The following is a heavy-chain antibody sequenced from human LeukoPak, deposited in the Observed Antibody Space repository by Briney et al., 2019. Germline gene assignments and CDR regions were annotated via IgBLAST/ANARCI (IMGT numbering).Heavy chain of an antibody. CDR3: ANSIDFDYGDYYFDY. V-gene: IGHV4-61*02. CDR2: IYTSGST. J-gene: IGHJ4*02. CDR1: GGSISSGSYY. D-gene: IGHD4-17*01. Sequence: SETLSLTCTVSGGSISSGSYYWSWIRQPAGKGLEWIGRIYTSGSTNYDPSLKSRVTISLDTSKNQFSLKLSSVTAADTAVYYCANSIDFDYGDYYFDYWGQGALVTISS.